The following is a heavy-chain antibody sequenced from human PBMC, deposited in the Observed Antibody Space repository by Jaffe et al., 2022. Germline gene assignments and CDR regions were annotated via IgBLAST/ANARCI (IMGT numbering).Heavy chain of an antibody. Sequence: EVQLVESGGDLVQPGGSLRLSCAASGFTVSNNFMNWVRQAPGKGLEWVSIIYDAGYTYYADSVKGRFTISRDSSKNVLYLQMDSLRPDDTAIYYCARARGGSDAHKTVSQFWGHGTLVTVSS. J-gene: IGHJ4*01. CDR3: ARARGGSDAHKTVSQF. D-gene: IGHD5-12*01. CDR2: IYDAGYT. CDR1: GFTVSNNF. V-gene: IGHV3-66*02.